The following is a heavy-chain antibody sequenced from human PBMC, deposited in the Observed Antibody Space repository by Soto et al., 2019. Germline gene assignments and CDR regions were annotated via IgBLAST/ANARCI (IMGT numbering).Heavy chain of an antibody. D-gene: IGHD3-10*01. CDR3: AREVQVHTPAFVY. V-gene: IGHV1-69*19. J-gene: IGHJ4*02. CDR1: GGTFNTYA. CDR2: ISPMFGAA. Sequence: QVQLVQSGAEMKKPGSSVKVSCQSSGGTFNTYAMNWVRQAPGQGPEWMGDISPMFGAANYAPKFQGRVTITADDSTGTSHMQLSSLTSEDTALYFCAREVQVHTPAFVYWGQGTLVTVSS.